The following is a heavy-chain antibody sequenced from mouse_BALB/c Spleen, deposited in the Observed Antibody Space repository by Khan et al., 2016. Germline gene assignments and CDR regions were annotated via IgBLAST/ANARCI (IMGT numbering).Heavy chain of an antibody. CDR2: IVPETGTT. CDR1: GFIFNNTY. J-gene: IGHJ2*01. CDR3: ARINA. V-gene: IGHV14-3*02. Sequence: VQLQQSGAELVKPGASVKLSCTASGFIFNNTYMHWVKQRPEQGLEWIGRIVPETGTTKYNPKFQGKATITADTSSTTADLQLSSLKSESTDGYYCARINAWGQGTTLTVSS.